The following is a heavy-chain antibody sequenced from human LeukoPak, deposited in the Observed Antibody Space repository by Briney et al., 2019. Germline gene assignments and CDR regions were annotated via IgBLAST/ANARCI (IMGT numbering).Heavy chain of an antibody. CDR3: AGMRITMVRGAPTGIFDY. D-gene: IGHD3-10*01. V-gene: IGHV4-4*07. CDR1: GGSISSYY. J-gene: IGHJ4*02. CDR2: ISTSGST. Sequence: SETLSLTCTVSGGSISSYYWSWIRQPAGEGLEWIGRISTSGSTNYNPSLKSRVTMSVDTSKNQFSLKLSSVTAADTAVYYCAGMRITMVRGAPTGIFDYWGQGTLVTVSS.